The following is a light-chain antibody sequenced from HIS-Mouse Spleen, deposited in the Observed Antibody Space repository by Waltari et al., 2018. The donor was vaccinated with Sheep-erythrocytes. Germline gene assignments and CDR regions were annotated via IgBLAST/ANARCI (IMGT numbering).Light chain of an antibody. CDR3: CSYAGSSTPWV. Sequence: QSVLTQPPSVSGSPGQSITISCTGTSSDVGSYNLVSWYQQHPGKAPKLMIYEGSKRPSGVSNRFSGSKSGNTASLTISGLQAEDEADYYCCSYAGSSTPWVFGGGTKLTVL. J-gene: IGLJ3*02. CDR1: SSDVGSYNL. V-gene: IGLV2-23*01. CDR2: EGS.